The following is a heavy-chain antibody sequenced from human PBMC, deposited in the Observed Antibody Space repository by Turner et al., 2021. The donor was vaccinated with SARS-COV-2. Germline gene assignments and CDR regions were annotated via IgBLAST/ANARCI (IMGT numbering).Heavy chain of an antibody. Sequence: QVQLQESGPGLVKPSATLSLTCSFSGFSITTYYWSWIRQPPGRGLEYSGYISHRATTHYDTSLRGRVIISIDMSKNQFSLQLNSVTAADTAVYYCAGLSAAALDPWGQGTLVTVFS. J-gene: IGHJ5*02. V-gene: IGHV4-59*08. CDR3: AGLSAAALDP. CDR2: ISHRATT. D-gene: IGHD6-13*01. CDR1: GFSITTYY.